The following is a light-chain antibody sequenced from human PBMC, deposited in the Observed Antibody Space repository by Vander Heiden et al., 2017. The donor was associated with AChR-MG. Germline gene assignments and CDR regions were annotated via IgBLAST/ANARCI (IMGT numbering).Light chain of an antibody. Sequence: QLTQPHSPLSASVGDRVITTCWARQGFSTYFAWYQQKPGRAPKLLIYAAATLQDSVPSRFSSSGSGTEVTLTISSRQPEDFATDYCQQLNNYPQWTFGQGTKVDIK. V-gene: IGKV1-9*01. J-gene: IGKJ1*01. CDR2: AAA. CDR3: QQLNNYPQWT. CDR1: QGFSTY.